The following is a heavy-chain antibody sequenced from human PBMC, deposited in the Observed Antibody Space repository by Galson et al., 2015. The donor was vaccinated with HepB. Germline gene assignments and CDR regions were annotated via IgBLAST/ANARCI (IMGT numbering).Heavy chain of an antibody. Sequence: SVKVSCKVSGYTLTELSMHWVRQAPGKGLEWMGGFDPEDGETIYAQKFQGRVTMTEDTSTDTAYMELSSLRSEDTAVYYCATCASSRDAFDIWGQGTMVTVSS. CDR3: ATCASSRDAFDI. CDR2: FDPEDGET. J-gene: IGHJ3*02. CDR1: GYTLTELS. V-gene: IGHV1-24*01. D-gene: IGHD2-2*01.